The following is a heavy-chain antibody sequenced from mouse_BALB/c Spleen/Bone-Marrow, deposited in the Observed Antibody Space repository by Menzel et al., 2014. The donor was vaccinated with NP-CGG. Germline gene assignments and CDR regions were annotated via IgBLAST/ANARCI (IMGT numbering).Heavy chain of an antibody. J-gene: IGHJ2*01. CDR1: GFTFSDYY. CDR3: ARGSSYFDY. D-gene: IGHD1-1*01. CDR2: ISDGGSYT. Sequence: ESGGGLVKPGGSLKLSCAASGFTFSDYYMYWVRQTPEKRLEWVATISDGGSYTYYPDSVKGRFTISRDNAKNNLYLQMSSLKSEVTAMYYCARGSSYFDYWGQGTTLTVSS. V-gene: IGHV5-4*02.